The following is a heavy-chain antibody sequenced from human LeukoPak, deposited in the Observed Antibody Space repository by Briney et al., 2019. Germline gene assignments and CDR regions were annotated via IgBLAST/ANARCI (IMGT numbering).Heavy chain of an antibody. Sequence: SVKVSCKASGGTLSRHVVSWVRQAPGQGLEWMGGIILISPTANYAQKFQDRVTITMDESTAYTELSSLRSEDTAVYYCATGRVSDTTLVSWFDTWGQGSLVTVSS. D-gene: IGHD5-18*01. CDR2: IILISPTA. CDR1: GGTLSRHV. V-gene: IGHV1-69*05. J-gene: IGHJ5*02. CDR3: ATGRVSDTTLVSWFDT.